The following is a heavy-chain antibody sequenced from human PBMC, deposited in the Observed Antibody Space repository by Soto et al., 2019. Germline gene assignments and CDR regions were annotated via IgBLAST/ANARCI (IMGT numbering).Heavy chain of an antibody. CDR2: INHSGST. CDR1: GGSFSGYY. J-gene: IGHJ6*02. CDR3: ARGRKAARPRDPYYSFYGMDV. V-gene: IGHV4-34*01. Sequence: KTSETLSLTCAVYGGSFSGYYWSWIRQPPGKGLEWIGEINHSGSTNYNPSLKSRVTISVDTSKNQFSLKLSSVTAADTAVYYCARGRKAARPRDPYYSFYGMDVWGQGTMVTVSS. D-gene: IGHD6-6*01.